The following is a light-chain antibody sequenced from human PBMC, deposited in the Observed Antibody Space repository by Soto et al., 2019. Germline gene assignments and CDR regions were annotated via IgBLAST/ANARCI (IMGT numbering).Light chain of an antibody. CDR2: GNS. V-gene: IGLV1-40*01. J-gene: IGLJ2*01. CDR3: QSYDSSLSGSV. Sequence: QSVLTQPPSVSGAPGQRVTISCTGSSSNIGAGYDVHWYQHLPGTAPKLLIYGNSNRPSGVPDRFSGSKSGTSASLAITGLQAEDEADYYCQSYDSSLSGSVFGGVTKLTVL. CDR1: SSNIGAGYD.